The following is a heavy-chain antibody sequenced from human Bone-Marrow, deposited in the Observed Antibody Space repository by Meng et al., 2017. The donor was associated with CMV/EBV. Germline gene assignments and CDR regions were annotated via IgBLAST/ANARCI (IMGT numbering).Heavy chain of an antibody. Sequence: GESLKISCKGSGYSFTKYWIGWVRQMPGKGLGWMGIIYPGDSDTRYSPSFQGQVTISADKSISTAYLQWSSLKASDTAMYYCARPLEPAADDWSIDYWGQGTLVTVSS. CDR1: GYSFTKYW. J-gene: IGHJ4*02. CDR2: IYPGDSDT. D-gene: IGHD2-2*01. V-gene: IGHV5-51*01. CDR3: ARPLEPAADDWSIDY.